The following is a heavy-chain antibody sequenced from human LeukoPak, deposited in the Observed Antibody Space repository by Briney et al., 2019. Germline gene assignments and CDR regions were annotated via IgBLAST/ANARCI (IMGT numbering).Heavy chain of an antibody. J-gene: IGHJ4*02. CDR3: ARRSSSSDLDF. Sequence: GASVKVSCKASGYTFTDSYIYWVRQAPGPGLEWMGLIIPDSGVTKYAQKFQGRVAMTRDTSISTAYMELGGLTSDDTAVYFCARRSSSSDLDFWGQGTLVTV. D-gene: IGHD6-6*01. CDR2: IIPDSGVT. V-gene: IGHV1-2*02. CDR1: GYTFTDSY.